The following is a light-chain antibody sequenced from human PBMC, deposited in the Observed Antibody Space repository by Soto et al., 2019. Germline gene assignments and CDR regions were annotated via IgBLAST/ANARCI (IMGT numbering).Light chain of an antibody. CDR1: QTIDSW. Sequence: DIQLTQSPSTLSASVGDRVTITCRASQTIDSWLAWYQQRPGKPPNLLIYKASTLASGVASRFSGSGSGTDFTLTISSLQPEDFATYYCQQLKSFPWTFGQGTKVDIK. J-gene: IGKJ1*01. CDR3: QQLKSFPWT. V-gene: IGKV1-5*03. CDR2: KAS.